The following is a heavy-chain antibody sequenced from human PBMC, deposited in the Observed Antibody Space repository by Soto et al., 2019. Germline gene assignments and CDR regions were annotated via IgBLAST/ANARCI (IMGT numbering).Heavy chain of an antibody. CDR1: GGTFSSYA. V-gene: IGHV1-69*06. CDR3: RVSYYYYGMDV. J-gene: IGHJ6*02. Sequence: SVKVSCKASGGTFSSYAISWVRQAPGQGLEWMGGIIPIFGTANYAQKFRGRVTITADKSTSTAYMELSSLRSEDTAVYYCRVSYYYYGMDVWGQGTTVTVSS. CDR2: IIPIFGTA.